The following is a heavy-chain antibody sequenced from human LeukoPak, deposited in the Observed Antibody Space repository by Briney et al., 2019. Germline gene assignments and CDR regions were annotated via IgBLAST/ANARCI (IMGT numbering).Heavy chain of an antibody. V-gene: IGHV4-59*11. J-gene: IGHJ4*02. CDR3: ARATGGLTLFDY. D-gene: IGHD3-10*01. CDR1: RGSLSSHS. CDR2: VSYSGFT. Sequence: PSETLSLTCTVSRGSLSSHSWSWIRQPPGKGLDWIGSVSYSGFTKYNPSLESRVSMSVDTSKDQFSLRLSSVTAADTAFYYCARATGGLTLFDYWGQGTPVTVYS.